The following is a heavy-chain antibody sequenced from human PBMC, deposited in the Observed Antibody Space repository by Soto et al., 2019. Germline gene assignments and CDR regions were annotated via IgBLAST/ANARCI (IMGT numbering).Heavy chain of an antibody. V-gene: IGHV2-5*02. Sequence: QITLKKSGPTLVTPTQTLTLTCTFSGCSRSTSGVGVGWIRKPPRTALEWLELTYWDDDKRYSPSMKSRLTITKDNSNSRVVLTMDNMVPVDTATYYCVTPSDRSGWYGFDYWGQGTLVTVSS. D-gene: IGHD6-19*01. CDR2: TYWDDDK. CDR1: GCSRSTSGVG. J-gene: IGHJ4*02. CDR3: VTPSDRSGWYGFDY.